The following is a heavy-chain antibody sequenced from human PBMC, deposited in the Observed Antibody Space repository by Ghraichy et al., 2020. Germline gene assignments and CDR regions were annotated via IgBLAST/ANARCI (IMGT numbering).Heavy chain of an antibody. Sequence: LSLTCAASGFTFSSYGMHWVRQAPGKGLAWVAVIWYDGSNKYYADSVKGRFTISRDNSKNTLYLQMNSLRAEDTAVYCCARAERVRRYDFWSGYYPDCCGHGTLVTVSS. J-gene: IGHJ4*01. CDR2: IWYDGSNK. CDR3: ARAERVRRYDFWSGYYPDC. CDR1: GFTFSSYG. V-gene: IGHV3-33*08. D-gene: IGHD3-3*01.